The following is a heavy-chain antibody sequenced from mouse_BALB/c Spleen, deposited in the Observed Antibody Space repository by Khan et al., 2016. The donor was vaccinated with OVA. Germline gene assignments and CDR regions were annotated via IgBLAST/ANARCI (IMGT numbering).Heavy chain of an antibody. V-gene: IGHV1S81*02. Sequence: QVQLQQPGAELVKPGTSVKLSCKASGYTFTSYYMYWVKKRPGQGLEWIGGINPSNGETIFNEKFKSKATLTVDKSSSTAYMQLNSLTSEDSAVYYCARSGYGDPFAYWGQGTLVTVSA. CDR3: ARSGYGDPFAY. D-gene: IGHD2-13*01. CDR2: INPSNGET. CDR1: GYTFTSYY. J-gene: IGHJ3*01.